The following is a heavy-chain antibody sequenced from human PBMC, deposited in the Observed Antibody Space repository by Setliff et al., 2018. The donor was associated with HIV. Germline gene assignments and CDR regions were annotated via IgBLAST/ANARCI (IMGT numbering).Heavy chain of an antibody. CDR3: ARAVYGGTYSWFDS. V-gene: IGHV4-4*02. CDR2: IYYSGNT. J-gene: IGHJ5*01. D-gene: IGHD1-26*01. CDR1: GGSISSRNW. Sequence: PSETLSLTCAVSGGSISSRNWWSWVRQPPGKGLEWIGSIYYSGNTYYNPSLKSRVTISVDTSKNQFSLKLSSVTAADTAVYYCARAVYGGTYSWFDSWGQGSLVTVSS.